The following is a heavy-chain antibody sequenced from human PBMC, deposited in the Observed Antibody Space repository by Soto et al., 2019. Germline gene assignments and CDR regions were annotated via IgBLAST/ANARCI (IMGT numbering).Heavy chain of an antibody. D-gene: IGHD2-2*01. CDR1: GFTFSSYA. V-gene: IGHV3-23*01. Sequence: EVQLLESGGGLVQPGGSLRLSCAASGFTFSSYAMSWVRQAPGKGLEWVSAISGSGGSTYYADSVKGRFTISRDNSKNPLYLQMNSLRAEDTAVYYCAKNDGYCSSTSCLYYYYYMDVWGKGTTVTVSS. J-gene: IGHJ6*03. CDR2: ISGSGGST. CDR3: AKNDGYCSSTSCLYYYYYMDV.